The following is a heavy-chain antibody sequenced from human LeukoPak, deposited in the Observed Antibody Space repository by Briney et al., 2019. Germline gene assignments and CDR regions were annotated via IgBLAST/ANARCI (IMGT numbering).Heavy chain of an antibody. D-gene: IGHD3-22*01. CDR2: INSGGINT. CDR3: ARDLGQYYDTSDNWFDP. V-gene: IGHV3-74*01. Sequence: GGSLTLFCAACGFTFSNYWMLWLRQAPGKGLVWVSRINSGGINTIYAVSVRRRFTISRDNAKNTLNLQMNSLRAEDTAVYSCARDLGQYYDTSDNWFDPCGQGTLVTVSS. CDR1: GFTFSNYW. J-gene: IGHJ5*02.